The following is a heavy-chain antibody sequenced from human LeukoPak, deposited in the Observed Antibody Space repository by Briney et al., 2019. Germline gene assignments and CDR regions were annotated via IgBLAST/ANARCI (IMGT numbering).Heavy chain of an antibody. V-gene: IGHV7-4-1*02. CDR3: ARVNYHGSGSYFDHYYGMGV. CDR2: INTNTGNP. Sequence: ASVKVSCKASGYTFTNYAMSWVRQAPGQGLEWMGWINTNTGNPTYAQGFTGQFVFSLDTSVNTAYLQISSLKAEDTGVYYCARVNYHGSGSYFDHYYGMGVWGQGTTVTVSS. J-gene: IGHJ6*02. CDR1: GYTFTNYA. D-gene: IGHD3-10*01.